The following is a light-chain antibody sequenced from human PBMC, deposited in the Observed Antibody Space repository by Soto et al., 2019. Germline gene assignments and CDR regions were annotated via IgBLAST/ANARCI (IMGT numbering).Light chain of an antibody. CDR3: QQYGSSPDLIT. CDR2: AAS. CDR1: QSVSSY. J-gene: IGKJ3*01. V-gene: IGKV3-20*01. Sequence: EIVLTQSPATLSLSPGERATLSCRASQSVSSYLAWYQQKPGQAPRLLIYAASSRATGIPDRFSGSGSGTDFTLTITGLEPEDFAVYYCQQYGSSPDLITFGPGTKVDIK.